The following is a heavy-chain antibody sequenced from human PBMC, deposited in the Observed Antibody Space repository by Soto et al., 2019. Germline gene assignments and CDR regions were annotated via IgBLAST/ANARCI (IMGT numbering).Heavy chain of an antibody. Sequence: QITLNESGPTVVRPTETLTLTCRFSGFSLTTSGVGVGWIRQSPGKAPEWLALIFWDDDKRYSASLKSRLTITKDTSETQVVLTVSDLDPTDTATYYCAHRVLRQVIGLVTTTAIYFDFWGQGTPVAVSS. CDR2: IFWDDDK. D-gene: IGHD3-3*01. V-gene: IGHV2-5*02. CDR1: GFSLTTSGVG. J-gene: IGHJ4*02. CDR3: AHRVLRQVIGLVTTTAIYFDF.